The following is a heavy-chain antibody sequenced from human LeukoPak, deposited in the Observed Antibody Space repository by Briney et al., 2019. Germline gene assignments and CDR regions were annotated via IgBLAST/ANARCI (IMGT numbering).Heavy chain of an antibody. CDR2: INAGNGNT. CDR1: GYTFTSYA. V-gene: IGHV1-3*01. CDR3: ARGPMGDNGAFDI. J-gene: IGHJ3*02. D-gene: IGHD3-16*01. Sequence: ASVKVSCKASGYTFTSYAMHWVRQAPGQRLEWMGWINAGNGNTKYSQKFQGRVTITRDTSASTAYMELSSLRSEDTAVYYCARGPMGDNGAFDIWGQGTMVTVSS.